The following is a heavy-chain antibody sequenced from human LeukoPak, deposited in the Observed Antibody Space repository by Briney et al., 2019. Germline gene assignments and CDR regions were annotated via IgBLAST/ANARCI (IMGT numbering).Heavy chain of an antibody. Sequence: SETLSLTCTVSGGSISSYYWSWIRQPAGKRLEWIGRIYTSGSTNYNPSLKSRVTMSVDTSKNQFSLKLSSVTAADTAVYYCARDPGYSYGGPHDYKDVWGKGTTVTVSS. CDR2: IYTSGST. J-gene: IGHJ6*03. CDR1: GGSISSYY. V-gene: IGHV4-4*07. D-gene: IGHD5-18*01. CDR3: ARDPGYSYGGPHDYKDV.